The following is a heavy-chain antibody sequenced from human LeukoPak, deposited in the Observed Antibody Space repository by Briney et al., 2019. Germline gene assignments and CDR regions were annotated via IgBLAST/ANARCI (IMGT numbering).Heavy chain of an antibody. D-gene: IGHD3/OR15-3a*01. CDR1: GFTFSSYA. J-gene: IGHJ4*02. CDR2: INHSGST. V-gene: IGHV4-34*08. Sequence: GSLRLSCAASGFTFSSYAMSWVRQAPGKGLEWIGEINHSGSTNYNPSLKSRVTISVDTSKNRFSLKLISVTAADTSSYYCARVIGSGLFILPGGQGTLVTVSS. CDR3: ARVIGSGLFILP.